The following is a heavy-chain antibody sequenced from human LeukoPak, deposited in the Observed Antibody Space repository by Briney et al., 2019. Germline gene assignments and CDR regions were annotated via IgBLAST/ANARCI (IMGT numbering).Heavy chain of an antibody. D-gene: IGHD5-12*01. CDR2: INSDGSGT. CDR1: GFTFSSYW. Sequence: GGSLRLSCAASGFTFSSYWMHWVRQAPGNGLVWVSRINSDGSGTTYADSVKGRFTISRDNAKNTLYLQMNSLRAEDTAVYYCARDPGGYPDYWGQGTLVTVSS. V-gene: IGHV3-74*01. CDR3: ARDPGGYPDY. J-gene: IGHJ4*02.